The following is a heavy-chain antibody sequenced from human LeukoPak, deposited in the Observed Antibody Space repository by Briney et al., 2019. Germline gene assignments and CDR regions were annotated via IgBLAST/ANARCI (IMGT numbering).Heavy chain of an antibody. D-gene: IGHD2-15*01. CDR3: ARALGYCSGGSCTRGYNWFDP. V-gene: IGHV4-39*01. CDR1: GGSISSSDYY. Sequence: SSETLSLTCTVSGGSISSSDYYWGWIRQPPGKGLEWIGSIYYGGSTYYNPSLKSRVTISVDTSMNQFSLKLSFVTTADTAVYYCARALGYCSGGSCTRGYNWFDPWGQGTLVTVPS. J-gene: IGHJ5*02. CDR2: IYYGGST.